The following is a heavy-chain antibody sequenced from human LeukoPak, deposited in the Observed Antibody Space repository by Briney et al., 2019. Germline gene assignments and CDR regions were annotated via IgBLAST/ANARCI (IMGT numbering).Heavy chain of an antibody. J-gene: IGHJ3*02. CDR1: GGSISSYY. Sequence: SETLSLTCTVSGGSISSYYWSWIRQPPGKGLEWIGYIYYSGSTNYNPSVKSRVTISVDTSKNQFYLQLSSVTAADTAVYYCARGGRISGYYYDTNAFDIWGQGTMVTVSS. V-gene: IGHV4-59*01. CDR3: ARGGRISGYYYDTNAFDI. D-gene: IGHD3-22*01. CDR2: IYYSGST.